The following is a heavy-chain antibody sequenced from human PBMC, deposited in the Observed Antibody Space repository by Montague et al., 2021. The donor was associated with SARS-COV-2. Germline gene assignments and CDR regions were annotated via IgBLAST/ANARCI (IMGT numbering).Heavy chain of an antibody. D-gene: IGHD3-10*01. Sequence: SLRLSCATSGFTFSTYWMHWVRQAPGKGLMWVSRISRDGGDKIYADSVKGRFTISRDNAKNTVYLQMNSLRADDTAVYYCARLYGSGSYYYDYWGQGTLVTVSS. CDR2: ISRDGGDK. V-gene: IGHV3-74*01. J-gene: IGHJ4*02. CDR3: ARLYGSGSYYYDY. CDR1: GFTFSTYW.